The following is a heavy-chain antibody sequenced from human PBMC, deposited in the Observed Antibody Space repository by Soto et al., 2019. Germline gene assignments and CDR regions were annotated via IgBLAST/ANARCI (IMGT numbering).Heavy chain of an antibody. D-gene: IGHD3-16*02. J-gene: IGHJ6*03. Sequence: PSETLSLTCTVSGGSISSGGYYWSWIRQHPGKGLEWIGYIYYSGSTYYNPSLKSRVTISVDTSKNQFSLKLSSVTAADTAVYYCARVGGSYDYIWGSYRPQIYLDVWGKGTTVTVSS. CDR2: IYYSGST. CDR1: GGSISSGGYY. CDR3: ARVGGSYDYIWGSYRPQIYLDV. V-gene: IGHV4-31*03.